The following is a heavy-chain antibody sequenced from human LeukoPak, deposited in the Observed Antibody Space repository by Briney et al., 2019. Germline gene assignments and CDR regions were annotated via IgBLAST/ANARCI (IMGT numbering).Heavy chain of an antibody. CDR2: ISYDGSNK. J-gene: IGHJ4*02. CDR1: GFTFSSYA. D-gene: IGHD3-10*01. V-gene: IGHV3-30*04. CDR3: AKAQLLWFGEYFDY. Sequence: GGSLRLSCAASGFTFSSYAMHWVRQAPGKGLEWVAVISYDGSNKYYADSVKGRFTISRDNSKNTLYLQMNSLRAEDTAVYYCAKAQLLWFGEYFDYWGQGTLVTVSS.